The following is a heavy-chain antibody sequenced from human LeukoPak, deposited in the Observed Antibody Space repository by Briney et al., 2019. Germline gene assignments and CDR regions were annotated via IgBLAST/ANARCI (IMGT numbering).Heavy chain of an antibody. CDR1: GFTFSSYW. Sequence: GGSLRLSCAASGFTFSSYWMHWVRQAPGKGLVWVSRINSDGRSTSSADSVKGRFTISRDNAKNTLYLQMNSLRAEDTAVYYCARDQLYCTGGICYFDYWGQGTLVTVSS. CDR2: INSDGRST. D-gene: IGHD2-8*02. CDR3: ARDQLYCTGGICYFDY. J-gene: IGHJ4*02. V-gene: IGHV3-74*01.